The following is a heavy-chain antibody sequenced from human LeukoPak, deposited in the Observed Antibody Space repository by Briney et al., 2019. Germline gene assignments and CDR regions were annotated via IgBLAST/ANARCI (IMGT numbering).Heavy chain of an antibody. Sequence: GGSLRLSCAASGFTFSSYSMNWVRQAPGKGLEWVSSISSSSSYIYYADSVKGRFTISRDNAKNSLYLQMNSLRAEDTAVYYCARVGYYDYVWGSYRYYYFDYWGQGTLVTVSS. CDR1: GFTFSSYS. V-gene: IGHV3-21*01. D-gene: IGHD3-16*02. CDR2: ISSSSSYI. J-gene: IGHJ4*02. CDR3: ARVGYYDYVWGSYRYYYFDY.